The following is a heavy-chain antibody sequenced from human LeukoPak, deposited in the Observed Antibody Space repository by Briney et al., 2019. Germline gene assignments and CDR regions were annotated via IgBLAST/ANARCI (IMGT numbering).Heavy chain of an antibody. CDR3: ARVGQLRHYYFDY. J-gene: IGHJ4*02. V-gene: IGHV4-61*01. CDR2: IYYSGST. CDR1: GGSVSSGSYY. D-gene: IGHD2-2*01. Sequence: SKTLSLTCTVSGGSVSSGSYYWSWIRQPPGKGLEWIGYIYYSGSTNYNPSLKSRVTISVDTSKNQFSLKLSSVTAADTAVYYCARVGQLRHYYFDYWGQGTLVTVSS.